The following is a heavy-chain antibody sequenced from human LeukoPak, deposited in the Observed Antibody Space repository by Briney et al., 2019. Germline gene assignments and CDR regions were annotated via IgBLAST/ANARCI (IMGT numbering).Heavy chain of an antibody. V-gene: IGHV1-24*01. Sequence: GASVKVSCKVSGYTLTELSMHWVRQAPGKGLEWMGGFDPEDGETIYAQKFHGRVTMTEDTSTDTAYTELSSLRSEDTAVYYCARGRDYYGSGSYYHYYYYYMDVWGKGTTVTVSS. J-gene: IGHJ6*03. D-gene: IGHD3-10*01. CDR1: GYTLTELS. CDR2: FDPEDGET. CDR3: ARGRDYYGSGSYYHYYYYYMDV.